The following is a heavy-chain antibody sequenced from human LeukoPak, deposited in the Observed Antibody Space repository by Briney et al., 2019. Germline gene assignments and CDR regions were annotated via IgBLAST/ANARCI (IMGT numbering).Heavy chain of an antibody. Sequence: GGSLRLSCEATGLTFNKYGVRWVSQAPGKGLEWVSNISGSGGGTHYASSVKDRAAISRDNSKNTVYLQINGLRAEYTAGCFCVKCAENYFPMGVWGRGTTVTVSS. CDR2: ISGSGGGT. CDR1: GLTFNKYG. V-gene: IGHV3-23*01. J-gene: IGHJ6*03. D-gene: IGHD3-10*01. CDR3: VKCAENYFPMGV.